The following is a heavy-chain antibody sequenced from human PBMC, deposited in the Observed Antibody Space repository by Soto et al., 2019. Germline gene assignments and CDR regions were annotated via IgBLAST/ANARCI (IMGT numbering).Heavy chain of an antibody. CDR2: IYHGGRT. CDR3: ARVGPWVPYYYDSSPYNFENWFDP. CDR1: VYCISSGYY. J-gene: IGHJ5*02. V-gene: IGHV4-38-2*01. D-gene: IGHD3-22*01. Sequence: PSETLWVTCALCVYCISSGYYVSWLRHPPGKGLERLATIYHGGRTYYNPSLNSRVTLSIDMTNNHVSLILNSVTAADTAVYYCARVGPWVPYYYDSSPYNFENWFDPWGQGTLVTVSS.